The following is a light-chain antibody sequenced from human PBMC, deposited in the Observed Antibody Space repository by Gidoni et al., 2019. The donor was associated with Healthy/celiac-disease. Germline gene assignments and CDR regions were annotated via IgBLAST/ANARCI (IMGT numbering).Light chain of an antibody. CDR3: QQYNNGPYT. J-gene: IGKJ2*01. Sequence: VMTHSPATLSVSPGERATLSCRASQSVSSNLAWYQQKPGQAPRLLIYGSSTRATGIPARFSGSGSGTEFTITISRLKSEDFAVYDCQQYNNGPYTFGQXTKLEIK. V-gene: IGKV3-15*01. CDR1: QSVSSN. CDR2: GSS.